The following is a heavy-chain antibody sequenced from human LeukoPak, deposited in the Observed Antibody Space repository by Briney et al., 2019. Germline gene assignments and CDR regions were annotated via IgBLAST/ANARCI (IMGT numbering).Heavy chain of an antibody. J-gene: IGHJ4*02. CDR2: IGGSPDNT. V-gene: IGHV3-23*01. D-gene: IGHD1-26*01. CDR1: GSIFSSYG. Sequence: GGTLRLSCAASGSIFSSYGMSWVRQAPGKGLEWVSTIGGSPDNTYYVDSVKGRFTISRDNSKNTLYLQMNSLRAEDTAVYYCASALFHSGRYSLDYWGQGTLVTVSS. CDR3: ASALFHSGRYSLDY.